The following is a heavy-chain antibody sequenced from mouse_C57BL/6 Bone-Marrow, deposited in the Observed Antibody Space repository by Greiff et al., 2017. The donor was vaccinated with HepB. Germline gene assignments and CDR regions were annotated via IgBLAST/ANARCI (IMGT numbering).Heavy chain of an antibody. CDR3: ARFPAVYGRYWYFDV. Sequence: QVQLQQPGAELVMPGASVKLSCKASGYTFTSYWMHWVKQRPGQGLEWIGEIDPSDSYTNYNQKFKGKSTLTVDKSSSTAYMQLSSLTSEDSAVYYCARFPAVYGRYWYFDVWGTETTVTVSS. J-gene: IGHJ1*03. V-gene: IGHV1-69*01. CDR1: GYTFTSYW. CDR2: IDPSDSYT. D-gene: IGHD1-1*02.